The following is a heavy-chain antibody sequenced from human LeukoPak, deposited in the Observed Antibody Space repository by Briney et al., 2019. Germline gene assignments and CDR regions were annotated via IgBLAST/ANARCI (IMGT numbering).Heavy chain of an antibody. V-gene: IGHV1-24*01. Sequence: ASVKVSCKVSGYTLTELSMHWVRQAPGKGLEGMGGFDPEDGETIYAQKFQGRVTITEDTSTDTAYMELSSLRSEDTAVYYCATGWTQWLVHPLYYFDYWGQGTLVTVSS. CDR1: GYTLTELS. CDR3: ATGWTQWLVHPLYYFDY. CDR2: FDPEDGET. D-gene: IGHD6-19*01. J-gene: IGHJ4*02.